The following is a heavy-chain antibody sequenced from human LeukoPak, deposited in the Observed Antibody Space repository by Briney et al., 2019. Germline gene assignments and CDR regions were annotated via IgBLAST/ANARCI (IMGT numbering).Heavy chain of an antibody. Sequence: GGSLRLSCAASGFTFSSYAMSWVRQAPGKGLEWVSAISGSGGSTYYPDSVKGRFTISRDNSKNTLYLQMNSLRAEDTAVYYCANLYSSGWYMFDYWGQGTLVTVSS. CDR1: GFTFSSYA. CDR2: ISGSGGST. V-gene: IGHV3-23*01. CDR3: ANLYSSGWYMFDY. J-gene: IGHJ4*02. D-gene: IGHD6-19*01.